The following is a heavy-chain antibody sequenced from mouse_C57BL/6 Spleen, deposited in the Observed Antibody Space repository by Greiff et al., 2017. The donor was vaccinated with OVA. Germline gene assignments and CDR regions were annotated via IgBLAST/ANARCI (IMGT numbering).Heavy chain of an antibody. Sequence: VQLQESGAELVKPGASVKISCKASGYAFSSYWMNWVKQRPGTGLEWIGQIYPGDGDTNYKGKFKGKATLTADKSSSTAYMQLSSLTSEDSAVYFCAREDCGSSYAMDYWGQGTSVTVSS. CDR2: IYPGDGDT. CDR1: GYAFSSYW. V-gene: IGHV1-80*01. D-gene: IGHD1-1*01. J-gene: IGHJ4*01. CDR3: AREDCGSSYAMDY.